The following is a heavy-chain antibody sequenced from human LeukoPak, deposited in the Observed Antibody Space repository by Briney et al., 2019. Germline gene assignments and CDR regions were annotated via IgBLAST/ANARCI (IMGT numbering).Heavy chain of an antibody. CDR3: ANYDDAFDI. V-gene: IGHV3-23*01. J-gene: IGHJ3*02. Sequence: GGSLRLSCAASGFTFSSYWMHWVRQAPGKGLEWVSAISGSGGSTYYADSVKGRFTISRDNSKNTLYLQMNSLRAEDTAVYYCANYDDAFDIWGQGTMVTVSS. CDR2: ISGSGGST. D-gene: IGHD5-12*01. CDR1: GFTFSSYW.